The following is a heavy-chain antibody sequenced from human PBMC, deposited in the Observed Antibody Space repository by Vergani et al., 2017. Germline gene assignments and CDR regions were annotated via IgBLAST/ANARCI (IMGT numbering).Heavy chain of an antibody. CDR3: AKYLRDSTDGLPDS. V-gene: IGHV3-30*02. D-gene: IGHD2-21*02. CDR2: IGKDGINT. J-gene: IGHJ4*02. Sequence: VQLLESGGSLKQPGGSVRLSCAASGVTFSTYAMHWVRQAPGKGLEWLAYIGKDGINTRYRDAVKGRFTVSRDNSKDILYLQMDSLRSEDTALYYCAKYLRDSTDGLPDSWGPGTLVIVSS. CDR1: GVTFSTYA.